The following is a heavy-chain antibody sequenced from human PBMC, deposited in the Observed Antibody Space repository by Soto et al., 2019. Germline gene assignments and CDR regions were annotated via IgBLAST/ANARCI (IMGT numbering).Heavy chain of an antibody. J-gene: IGHJ4*02. CDR3: ARSTQWLRFFPYYFDY. Sequence: PGGSLRLSCAASGFTFSSYAMSWVRQAPGKGLEWVSAISGSGGSTYYADSVKGRFTISRDNSKNTLYLQMNSLRAEDTAVYYCARSTQWLRFFPYYFDYWGQGTLVTVSS. D-gene: IGHD5-12*01. CDR1: GFTFSSYA. CDR2: ISGSGGST. V-gene: IGHV3-23*01.